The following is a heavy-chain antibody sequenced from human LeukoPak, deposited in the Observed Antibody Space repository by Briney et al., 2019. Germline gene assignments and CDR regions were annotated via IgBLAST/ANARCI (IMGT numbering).Heavy chain of an antibody. CDR2: ISSSSSYI. Sequence: GGSLRLSCAASGFTFSSYSMYWVRQAPGKGLEWVSSISSSSSYIYYADSVKGRFTISRDNAKNSLYLQMNSLRAEDTAVYYCARAHRKGDAFDIWGQGTMVTVSS. CDR1: GFTFSSYS. CDR3: ARAHRKGDAFDI. J-gene: IGHJ3*02. V-gene: IGHV3-21*01.